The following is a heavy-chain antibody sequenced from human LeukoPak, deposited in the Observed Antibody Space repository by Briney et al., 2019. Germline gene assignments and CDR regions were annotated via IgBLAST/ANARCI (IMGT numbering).Heavy chain of an antibody. CDR3: AKSLDGVCPGPTCYFDY. V-gene: IGHV3-23*01. Sequence: PGGSLRLSCAASGFTFSSYAMSWVRQAPGKGLEWVSAISGSGGSTYYADSVKGRFTISRDNSKNTLYLQMNSLRAEDTAVYYCAKSLDGVCPGPTCYFDYWGQGTLVTVSS. D-gene: IGHD2-8*01. CDR2: ISGSGGST. J-gene: IGHJ4*02. CDR1: GFTFSSYA.